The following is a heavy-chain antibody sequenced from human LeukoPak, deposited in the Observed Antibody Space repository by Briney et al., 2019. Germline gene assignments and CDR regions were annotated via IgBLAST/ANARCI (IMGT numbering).Heavy chain of an antibody. Sequence: GGSLRLSCAASGFTFSSYWMSWVRQAPGKGLEWVANINQDGSEKYYVDSVKGRFTISRDNAKNSLYLQMNSLRAEDTTVYYCARGVGGSRTPKRGYYMDVWGKGTTVTVSS. J-gene: IGHJ6*03. CDR1: GFTFSSYW. CDR2: INQDGSEK. CDR3: ARGVGGSRTPKRGYYMDV. V-gene: IGHV3-7*01. D-gene: IGHD3-10*01.